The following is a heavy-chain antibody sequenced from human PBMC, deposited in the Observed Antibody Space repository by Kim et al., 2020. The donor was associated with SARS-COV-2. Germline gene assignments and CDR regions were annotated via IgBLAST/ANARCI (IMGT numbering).Heavy chain of an antibody. Sequence: GGSLRLSCVGSGFTFSDYAMSWVRQTPEKGLQWVSAISGNGDRTFYADSVKGRFTISRDNSRSTLFLQMDSLRAEDSAIYYCAKDPTSVVTSYGGMDVWGQETTVTVSS. J-gene: IGHJ6*02. CDR1: GFTFSDYA. D-gene: IGHD3-16*02. CDR3: AKDPTSVVTSYGGMDV. V-gene: IGHV3-23*01. CDR2: ISGNGDRT.